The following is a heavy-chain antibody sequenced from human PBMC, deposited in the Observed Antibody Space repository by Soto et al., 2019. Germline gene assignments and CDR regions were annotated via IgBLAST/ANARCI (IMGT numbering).Heavy chain of an antibody. J-gene: IGHJ6*02. CDR2: IYYSGST. D-gene: IGHD1-26*01. Sequence: SETLSLTCTVSGGPISSSSYYWGWIRQPPGKGLEWIGGIYYSGSTYYNPSLKSRVTISVDKSKNQFSLKLSSVTAADTAVYYCARVSGSYYYGMDVWGQGTTVTVSS. CDR1: GGPISSSSYY. V-gene: IGHV4-39*07. CDR3: ARVSGSYYYGMDV.